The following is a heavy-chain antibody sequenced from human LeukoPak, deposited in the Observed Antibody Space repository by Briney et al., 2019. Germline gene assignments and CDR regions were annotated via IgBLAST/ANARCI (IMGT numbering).Heavy chain of an antibody. Sequence: GSLRLSCAASGFTFSTYWMSWVRQAPGKGLEWVSSISGGGETTYYADSAKGRFTISRDNSQNTLYLQMNSLRAEDTAVYYCARDYADYVGYFFFDYWGQGTLVTVSS. V-gene: IGHV3-23*01. CDR1: GFTFSTYW. D-gene: IGHD4-17*01. CDR2: ISGGGETT. J-gene: IGHJ4*02. CDR3: ARDYADYVGYFFFDY.